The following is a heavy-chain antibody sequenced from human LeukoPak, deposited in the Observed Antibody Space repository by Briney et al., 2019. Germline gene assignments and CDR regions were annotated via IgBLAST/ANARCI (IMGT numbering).Heavy chain of an antibody. CDR3: ARGFDIVVVPAATPGYGMDV. V-gene: IGHV1-46*01. Sequence: ASVKVSCKASGYTFTSYYMHWVRQAPGQGLEWMGIINPSGGSTSYAQKFQGRVTMTRDTSTSTVYMELSSLRSEDTAVYYCARGFDIVVVPAATPGYGMDVWGQGTTVTVSS. J-gene: IGHJ6*02. D-gene: IGHD2-2*01. CDR2: INPSGGST. CDR1: GYTFTSYY.